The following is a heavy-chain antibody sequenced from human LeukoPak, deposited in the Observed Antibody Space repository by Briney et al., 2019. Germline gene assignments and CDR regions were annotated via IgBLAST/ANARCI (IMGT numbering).Heavy chain of an antibody. CDR2: INPSGGST. CDR3: ARAVTLDDYGDWLFDY. CDR1: GGTFSSYA. J-gene: IGHJ4*02. Sequence: ASVKVSCKASGGTFSSYAISWVRQAPGQGLEWMGIINPSGGSTSYAQKFQGRVTMTRDTSTSTVYMELSSLRSEDTAVYYCARAVTLDDYGDWLFDYWGQGTLVTVSS. V-gene: IGHV1-46*01. D-gene: IGHD4-17*01.